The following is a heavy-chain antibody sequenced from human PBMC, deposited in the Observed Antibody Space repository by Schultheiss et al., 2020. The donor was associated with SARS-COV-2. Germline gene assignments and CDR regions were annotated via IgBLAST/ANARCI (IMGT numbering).Heavy chain of an antibody. CDR3: ARGLRIAVAGVVTCGMDV. CDR1: GYTFTSYA. V-gene: IGHV1-3*01. Sequence: ASVKVSCKASGYTFTSYAMHWVRQAPGQRLEWMGWINAGNGNTKYSQKFQGRVTITADESTSTAYMELSSLRSEDTAVYYCARGLRIAVAGVVTCGMDVWGQGTTVTVSS. J-gene: IGHJ6*02. D-gene: IGHD6-19*01. CDR2: INAGNGNT.